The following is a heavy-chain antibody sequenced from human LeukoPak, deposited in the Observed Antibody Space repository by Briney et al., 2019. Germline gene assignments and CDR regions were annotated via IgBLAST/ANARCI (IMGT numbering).Heavy chain of an antibody. Sequence: ASVKVSCTVSGYTLTELSMHWVRQAPGQGLEWMGWIIPILGSANYAQSFQGRVTMTADESTSTAYMELSSLRSEDTAVYYCATSSRTYSSTDYWGQGTLVTVSS. CDR2: IIPILGSA. D-gene: IGHD6-13*01. J-gene: IGHJ4*02. CDR1: GYTLTELS. V-gene: IGHV1-69*11. CDR3: ATSSRTYSSTDY.